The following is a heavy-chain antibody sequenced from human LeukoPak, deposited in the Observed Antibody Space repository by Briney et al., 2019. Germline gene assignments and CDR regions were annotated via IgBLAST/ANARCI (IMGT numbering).Heavy chain of an antibody. Sequence: GASVKVSCKASGGTFSSYAISWVRQAPGQGLEWMGRIIPILGIANYAQKFQGRVTMTRDMSTSTVYMELSSLRSEDTAVYYCARASDDYYDSSGYYLFGYWGQGTLVTVSS. CDR2: IIPILGIA. CDR3: ARASDDYYDSSGYYLFGY. CDR1: GGTFSSYA. J-gene: IGHJ4*02. D-gene: IGHD3-22*01. V-gene: IGHV1-69*04.